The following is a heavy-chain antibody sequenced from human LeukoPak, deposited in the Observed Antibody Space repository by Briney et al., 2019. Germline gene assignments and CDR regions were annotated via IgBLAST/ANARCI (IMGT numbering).Heavy chain of an antibody. D-gene: IGHD3-3*01. V-gene: IGHV1-8*01. CDR3: ARASRIHVLGFLEWLSY. CDR2: LNPNMGNT. CDR1: VYTFTSYA. J-gene: IGHJ4*02. Sequence: AGAKVSRKPSVYTFTSYAINWGREAAAQRLEWVGWLNPNMGNTGYAQKFQGGVTMTRNSSISTGYMELSRLRSEDTAVYYWARASRIHVLGFLEWLSYWGQGTLVTVSS.